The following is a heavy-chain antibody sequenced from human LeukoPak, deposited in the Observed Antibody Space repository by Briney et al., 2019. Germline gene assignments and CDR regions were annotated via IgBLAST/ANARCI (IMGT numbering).Heavy chain of an antibody. CDR3: ARGYDSSGYCLSY. V-gene: IGHV3-23*01. CDR1: GFTFSSYA. CDR2: ISGSGGST. Sequence: PGGSLRLSCAASGFTFSSYAMSWVRQAPGKGLEWVSAISGSGGSTYYADSVKGRFTISRDNSKNTLYLQMNSLRAEDTAVYYCARGYDSSGYCLSYWGQGTLVTVSS. J-gene: IGHJ4*02. D-gene: IGHD3-22*01.